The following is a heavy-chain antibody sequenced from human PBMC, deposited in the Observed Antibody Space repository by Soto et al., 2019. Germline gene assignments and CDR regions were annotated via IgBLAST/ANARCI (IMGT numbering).Heavy chain of an antibody. V-gene: IGHV1-2*02. CDR3: ARARARITIFGVVPKGDYYGMDV. CDR1: GYTFTGYY. Sequence: VASVKVSCKASGYTFTGYYMHWVRQAPGQGLEWMGWINPNSGGTNYAQKFQGRVTMTRDTSISTAYMELSRLRSDDTAVYYCARARARITIFGVVPKGDYYGMDVWGQGTTVTVSS. CDR2: INPNSGGT. D-gene: IGHD3-3*01. J-gene: IGHJ6*02.